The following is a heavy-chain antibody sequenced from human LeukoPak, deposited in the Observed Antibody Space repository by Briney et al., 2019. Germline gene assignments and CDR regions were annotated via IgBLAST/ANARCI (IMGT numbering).Heavy chain of an antibody. D-gene: IGHD5-12*01. CDR3: ARERGYSGYDYFIDSPSDY. Sequence: GGSLRLSCAASGFTFSSYEMNWVPQAPGKGLEWVSYISSSGSTMYYGDSVKGRFTISRDNAKNSLYLQMNSLRAEDTAVYYCARERGYSGYDYFIDSPSDYWGQGTLVTVS. V-gene: IGHV3-48*03. CDR2: ISSSGSTM. J-gene: IGHJ4*02. CDR1: GFTFSSYE.